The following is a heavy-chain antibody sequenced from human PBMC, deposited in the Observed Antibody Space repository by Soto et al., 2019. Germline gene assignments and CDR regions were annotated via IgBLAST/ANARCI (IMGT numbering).Heavy chain of an antibody. CDR1: VYTFTSYD. CDR3: ARLEPGLPVPGTNWFDP. Sequence: ASFKVSCEASVYTFTSYDVNWVRQARGQGLAGMGWMRPNSGNTGYAQKFQGRVTMTSDTSTGTPYMELSSLRSEDTAVYYCARLEPGLPVPGTNWFDPWGQGTLVTVSS. J-gene: IGHJ5*02. CDR2: MRPNSGNT. D-gene: IGHD2-2*01. V-gene: IGHV1-8*01.